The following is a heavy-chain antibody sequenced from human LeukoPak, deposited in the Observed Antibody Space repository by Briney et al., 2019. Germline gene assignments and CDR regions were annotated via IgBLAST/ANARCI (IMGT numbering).Heavy chain of an antibody. D-gene: IGHD1-26*01. V-gene: IGHV3-7*01. CDR1: GFTFSDYW. CDR3: VRDAPGREGPHY. Sequence: GRSLRLSCAASGFTFSDYWMNWVRQAPGKGLEWLANINKDGSKKDYVDSVKGRFTISRENDKNSLSLKMESLRVEDRAVYQCVRDAPGREGPHYWGQGILVTVSS. J-gene: IGHJ4*02. CDR2: INKDGSKK.